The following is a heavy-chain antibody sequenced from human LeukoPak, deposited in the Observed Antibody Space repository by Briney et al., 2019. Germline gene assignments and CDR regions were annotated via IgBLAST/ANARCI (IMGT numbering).Heavy chain of an antibody. CDR2: ITTNGVSA. CDR1: GFTFSSYS. J-gene: IGHJ4*02. V-gene: IGHV3-23*01. CDR3: AKLTPASNY. Sequence: PGGSLRLSCAASGFTFSSYSMNWVRQAPGKGLEWVSSITTNGVSANYADSVKGRFTISRDNSKNTLYLQMNSLRAEDTALYYCAKLTPASNYWGQGTLVTVSS. D-gene: IGHD2-15*01.